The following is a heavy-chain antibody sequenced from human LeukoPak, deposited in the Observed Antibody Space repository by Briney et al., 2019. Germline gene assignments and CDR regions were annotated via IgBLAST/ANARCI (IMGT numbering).Heavy chain of an antibody. Sequence: GGSLRLSCAASGFTFTNYAMSWVRQTPGKGLEWVAATVGSRPDTYHADSVKGRFTIPRDNSKNTLYLQMNSLRAEDTAVYYCARDGLIWGQGTLVTVSS. CDR2: TVGSRPDT. CDR3: ARDGLI. V-gene: IGHV3-23*01. J-gene: IGHJ4*02. CDR1: GFTFTNYA.